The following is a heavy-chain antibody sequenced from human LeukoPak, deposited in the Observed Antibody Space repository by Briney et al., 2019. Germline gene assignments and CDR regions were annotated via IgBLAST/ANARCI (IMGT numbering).Heavy chain of an antibody. Sequence: PGGSLRLSCAASGLTFSSYSMNWVRQAPGKGLEWVSSISSSSSYIYYADSVKGRFTISRDNAKNSLYLQMNSLRAEDTAVYYCARDPPSYYDFWSGYYGMDVWGQGTTVTVSS. CDR1: GLTFSSYS. V-gene: IGHV3-21*01. CDR2: ISSSSSYI. J-gene: IGHJ6*02. CDR3: ARDPPSYYDFWSGYYGMDV. D-gene: IGHD3-3*01.